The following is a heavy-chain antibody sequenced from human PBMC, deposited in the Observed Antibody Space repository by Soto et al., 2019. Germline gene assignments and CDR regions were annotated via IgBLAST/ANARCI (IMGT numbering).Heavy chain of an antibody. D-gene: IGHD7-27*01. CDR2: ISSSSSYI. J-gene: IGHJ6*02. V-gene: IGHV3-21*01. CDR1: GFTFSSYS. CDR3: AKIQLTGGPAAAYYYYGMDV. Sequence: GGSLRLSCAASGFTFSSYSMNWVRQAPGKGLEWVSSISSSSSYIYYADSVKGRFTISRDNAKNSLYLQMNSLRAEDTAVYYCAKIQLTGGPAAAYYYYGMDVWGQGTTVTVSS.